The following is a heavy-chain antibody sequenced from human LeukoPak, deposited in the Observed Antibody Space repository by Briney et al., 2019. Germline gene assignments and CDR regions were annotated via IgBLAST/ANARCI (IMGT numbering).Heavy chain of an antibody. D-gene: IGHD3-22*01. J-gene: IGHJ4*02. CDR3: ARDRRYYSDSTGYLDY. CDR1: GYTFTSYG. CDR2: ISAYNGNT. V-gene: IGHV1-18*01. Sequence: ASVKVSCKASGYTFTSYGISWVRQAPGQGLEWMGWISAYNGNTNYAQKLQGRLTMTTDTSTSTAYMELRSLRSDDTAVYYCARDRRYYSDSTGYLDYWGQGTLVTVSS.